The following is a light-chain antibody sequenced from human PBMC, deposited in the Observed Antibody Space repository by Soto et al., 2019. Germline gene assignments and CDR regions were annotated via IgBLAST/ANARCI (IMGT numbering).Light chain of an antibody. CDR1: RDVRIY. CDR2: QTS. J-gene: IGKJ3*01. V-gene: IGKV1-5*03. CDR3: QQYYIYPPA. Sequence: DIQMTQSPSTLSASVGDRVTITCRASRDVRIYLAWYQQKPGKAPKLLMYQTSTLEAGVPSRFSGSGSETDFSLAISGLQPEDSATYFCQQYYIYPPAFGPETKVEI.